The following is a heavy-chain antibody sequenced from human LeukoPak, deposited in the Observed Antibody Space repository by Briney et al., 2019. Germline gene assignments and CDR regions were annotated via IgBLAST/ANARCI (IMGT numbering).Heavy chain of an antibody. CDR1: GYSFTGYY. J-gene: IGHJ3*02. Sequence: ASVKVSCKASGYSFTGYYVHWVRRAPGQGLEWIGWINPHSGVTNYAEKFQGRLTLTRDTSINTAYLDLSSLRSDDTAVYYCARVEWFGELSPFDIWGQGTMVTVSS. CDR3: ARVEWFGELSPFDI. D-gene: IGHD3-10*01. V-gene: IGHV1-2*02. CDR2: INPHSGVT.